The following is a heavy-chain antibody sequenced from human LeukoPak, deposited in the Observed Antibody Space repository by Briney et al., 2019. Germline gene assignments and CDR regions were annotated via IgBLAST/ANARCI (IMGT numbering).Heavy chain of an antibody. CDR1: GYTFTGYH. D-gene: IGHD6-25*01. V-gene: IGHV1-2*04. J-gene: IGHJ4*02. CDR3: AILERDY. Sequence: ASVAVSCTASGYTFTGYHMHWVRQAPGRGLEWMGWINPNSGGTNYAQKFQGWVTMTRDTSISTAYMELSRLRSDDTAVYYCAILERDYWGQGTLVTVSS. CDR2: INPNSGGT.